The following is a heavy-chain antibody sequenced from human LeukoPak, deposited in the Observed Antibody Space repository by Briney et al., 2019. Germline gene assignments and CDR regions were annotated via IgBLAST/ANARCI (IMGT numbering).Heavy chain of an antibody. V-gene: IGHV4-61*08. Sequence: SETLSLTCTVSGYSISDGYYWGWIRQPPRKGLEWIGYIYYSGSTNYNPSLKSRVTISVDTSKNQFSLKLSSVTAADTAVYYCARSSGWYNYYMDVWGKGTTVTISS. CDR2: IYYSGST. J-gene: IGHJ6*03. D-gene: IGHD6-19*01. CDR1: GYSISDGYY. CDR3: ARSSGWYNYYMDV.